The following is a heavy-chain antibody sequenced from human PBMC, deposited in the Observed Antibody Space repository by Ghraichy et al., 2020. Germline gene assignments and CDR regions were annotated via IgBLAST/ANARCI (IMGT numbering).Heavy chain of an antibody. CDR1: GGSVSSGSYY. V-gene: IGHV4-61*01. CDR3: ARDSSSYYFDY. J-gene: IGHJ4*02. CDR2: IFYSGST. Sequence: SETLSLTCTVSGGSVSSGSYYWSWIRQPPGKGLEWIGYIFYSGSTNYNPSLKSRVTISGDTTKNQFSLKLSSVTAADTAVYYCARDSSSYYFDYWGQGTLVTVSS. D-gene: IGHD6-13*01.